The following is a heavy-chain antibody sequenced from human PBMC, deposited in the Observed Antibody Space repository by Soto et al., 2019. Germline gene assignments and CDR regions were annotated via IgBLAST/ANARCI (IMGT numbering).Heavy chain of an antibody. CDR2: IYYRGST. V-gene: IGHV4-59*01. D-gene: IGHD2-8*01. CDR1: GGSISSYY. J-gene: IGHJ6*02. Sequence: SETLSLTCTVSGGSISSYYWSWIRQPPGKGLEWIGNIYYRGSTDYNPSLKSRVTISIDTSRTRFSLKLSSVSAADTAVYYCAKTHCSNDNSECRTRMDFWGPGTTVTVSS. CDR3: AKTHCSNDNSECRTRMDF.